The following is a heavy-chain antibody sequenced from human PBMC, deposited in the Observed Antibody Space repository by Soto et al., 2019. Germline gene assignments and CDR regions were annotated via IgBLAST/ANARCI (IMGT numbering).Heavy chain of an antibody. CDR2: IYYSGST. V-gene: IGHV4-39*01. J-gene: IGHJ4*02. CDR1: GGSISSSSYY. Sequence: QLQLQESGPGLVKPSETLSLTCTVSGGSISSSSYYWGWIRQPPGKGLEWIGSIYYSGSTYYNPSLKSRVTISVDTSKNQFSLKLSSVTAADTAVYYCARLEGGGYLDYWGQGTLVTVSS. D-gene: IGHD2-15*01. CDR3: ARLEGGGYLDY.